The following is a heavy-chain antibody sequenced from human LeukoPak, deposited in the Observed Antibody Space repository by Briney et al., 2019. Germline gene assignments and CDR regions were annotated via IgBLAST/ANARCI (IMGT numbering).Heavy chain of an antibody. J-gene: IGHJ4*02. CDR2: ISGSGGST. CDR1: GFTFSSYA. V-gene: IGHV3-23*01. CDR3: AKDLIPYYYDSSGYLPTLDY. Sequence: GGSPRLSCAASGFTFSSYAMSWVRQAPGKGLEWVSAISGSGGSTYYADSVKGRFTISRDNSKNTLYLQMNSLRAEDTAVYYCAKDLIPYYYDSSGYLPTLDYWGQGTLVTVSS. D-gene: IGHD3-22*01.